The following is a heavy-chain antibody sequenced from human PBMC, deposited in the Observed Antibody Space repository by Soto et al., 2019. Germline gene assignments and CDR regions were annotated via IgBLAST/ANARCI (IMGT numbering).Heavy chain of an antibody. CDR2: ISGSGSGT. CDR3: AKDQGNTIVGASRGFAH. Sequence: PGGSLRLSCGVSGFTFSTYAMNWDRQAPGKGLEWLSLISGSGSGTYYADSVKGRFTISRDNSENTLYLQMNSLRAEDTAVYYCAKDQGNTIVGASRGFAHWGHGSLVTVSS. CDR1: GFTFSTYA. V-gene: IGHV3-23*01. J-gene: IGHJ4*01. D-gene: IGHD1-26*01.